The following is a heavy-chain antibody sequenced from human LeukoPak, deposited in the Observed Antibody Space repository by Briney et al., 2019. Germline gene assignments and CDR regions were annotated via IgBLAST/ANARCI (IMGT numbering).Heavy chain of an antibody. D-gene: IGHD6-13*01. J-gene: IGHJ4*02. V-gene: IGHV4-34*01. CDR3: ARGPYETRYSSSSFDY. CDR1: GGSFNGYY. CDR2: INHSGST. Sequence: SETLSLTCAVYGGSFNGYYWSWIRQPSGKGLEWIGEINHSGSTNYNPSLKSRVTISVDTSKNQFSLKLSSVTAADTAVYYCARGPYETRYSSSSFDYWGQGTLVTVSS.